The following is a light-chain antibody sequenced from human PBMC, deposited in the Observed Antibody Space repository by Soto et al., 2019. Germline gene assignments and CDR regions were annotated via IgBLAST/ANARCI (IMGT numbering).Light chain of an antibody. J-gene: IGLJ1*01. Sequence: QSVLTQPPSASGTPGQGVTISCSGSSSNIGTNTVKWYQQVPGTAPKILIYNDVERPSGVPDRFSGSKSGTSASLAISGLQSEDEADYYCSSYTSSSTLVFGTGTKLTVL. CDR3: SSYTSSSTLV. CDR2: NDV. V-gene: IGLV1-44*01. CDR1: SSNIGTNT.